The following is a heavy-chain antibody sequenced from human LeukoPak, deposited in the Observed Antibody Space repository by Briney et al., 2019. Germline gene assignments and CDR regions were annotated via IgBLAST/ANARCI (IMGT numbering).Heavy chain of an antibody. V-gene: IGHV6-1*01. CDR2: TYYRSKWYD. Sequence: SQTLSLTCAISGDSVSSNTAAWNWIRQSPSRGLEWLGRTYYRSKWYDSYAVSVKGRITINPDTSKNQVSLQLNSVTPEDTAVYFCAGVPYKPGAEVAEEAFDIWGQGTMVTVSS. D-gene: IGHD5-24*01. CDR1: GDSVSSNTAA. J-gene: IGHJ3*02. CDR3: AGVPYKPGAEVAEEAFDI.